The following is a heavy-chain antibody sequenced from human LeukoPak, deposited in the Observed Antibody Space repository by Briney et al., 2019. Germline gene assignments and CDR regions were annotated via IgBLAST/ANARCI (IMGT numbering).Heavy chain of an antibody. CDR3: ARWQYTISSGWFDP. J-gene: IGHJ5*02. CDR1: GGSISSRY. CDR2: IYYSGGT. V-gene: IGHV4-59*08. D-gene: IGHD6-6*01. Sequence: PSETLSLTCTLSGGSISSRYWSWIRQPPGKGLEWIGSIYYSGGTNYNPSLQGQVSISVDTSKIQFSLKLSSVTAADTAVYYCARWQYTISSGWFDPWGQGTLVTVSS.